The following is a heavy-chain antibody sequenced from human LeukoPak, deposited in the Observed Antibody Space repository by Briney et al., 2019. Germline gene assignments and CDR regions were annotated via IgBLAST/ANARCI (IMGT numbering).Heavy chain of an antibody. CDR3: AXHPRNTVTTRSYWYFDL. Sequence: SETLSLTCTVSGGSISSSSYFWGWIRQSPGKGLEWIGSIYYSGSTYYNPSLKSRVTISVDTSKNQFSLKLTSVTAADTAVYYCAXHPRNTVTTRSYWYFDLXXRGTXXTV. CDR1: GGSISSSSYF. J-gene: IGHJ2*01. V-gene: IGHV4-39*01. D-gene: IGHD4-17*01. CDR2: IYYSGST.